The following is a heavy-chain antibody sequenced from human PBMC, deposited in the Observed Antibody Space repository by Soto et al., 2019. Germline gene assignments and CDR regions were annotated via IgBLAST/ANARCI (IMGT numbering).Heavy chain of an antibody. V-gene: IGHV3-30-3*01. J-gene: IGHJ6*02. CDR3: RYSSSGMDV. D-gene: IGHD6-6*01. CDR2: ISYDGSNK. CDR1: GFTFSSYA. Sequence: QVQLVESGGGVVQPGRSLRLSCAASGFTFSSYAMHWVRQAPGKGLEWVAVISYDGSNKYYADSVKGRFTISRDNSKNTLYLQMNSLRAEDTAVYNCRYSSSGMDVWGQGTTVTVSS.